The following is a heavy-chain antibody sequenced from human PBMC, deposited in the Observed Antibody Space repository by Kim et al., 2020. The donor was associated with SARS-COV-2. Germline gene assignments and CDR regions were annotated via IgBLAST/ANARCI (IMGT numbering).Heavy chain of an antibody. CDR2: ISYDGSNK. CDR1: GFTFSSYG. CDR3: AKAILDYGFWNCPDY. J-gene: IGHJ4*01. V-gene: IGHV3-30*18. D-gene: IGHD3-3*01. Sequence: GGSLRLSCAASGFTFSSYGMHWVRQAPGKGLEWVAVISYDGSNKYYADSVKGRFTISRDNSKNTLYLQMNSLRAEDTAVYYCAKAILDYGFWNCPDYWG.